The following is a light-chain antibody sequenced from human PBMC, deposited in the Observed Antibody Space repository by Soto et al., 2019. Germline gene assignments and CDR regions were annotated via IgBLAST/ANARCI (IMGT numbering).Light chain of an antibody. Sequence: DIQMTQSPSTLSASVGDGVTITCRASQRISTWLAWYQQKPGKAPKLLISDASSLETGVPSRFSGSGSGTEFTLTISDVQPEDFALYYCHQRQSWPRTFGQGTKVDI. CDR3: HQRQSWPRT. CDR1: QRISTW. V-gene: IGKV1-5*01. J-gene: IGKJ1*01. CDR2: DAS.